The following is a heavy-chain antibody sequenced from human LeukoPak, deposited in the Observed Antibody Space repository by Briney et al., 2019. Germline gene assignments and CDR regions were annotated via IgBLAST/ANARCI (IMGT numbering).Heavy chain of an antibody. D-gene: IGHD4-17*01. CDR1: GGSISSYY. CDR3: ARLDYGDYGNFDY. V-gene: IGHV4-59*08. J-gene: IGHJ4*02. CDR2: IYYSGST. Sequence: KPSETLSLTCTVSGGSISSYYWSWIRQPPGKGLEWIGYIYYSGSTNYNPSLKSRVTISVDTSKNQFSLKLSSVTAADTAVYYCARLDYGDYGNFDYWGQGTLVTVSS.